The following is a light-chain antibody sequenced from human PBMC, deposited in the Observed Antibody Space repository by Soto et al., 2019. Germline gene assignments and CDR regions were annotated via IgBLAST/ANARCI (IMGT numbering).Light chain of an antibody. Sequence: EIVITQSPATLSVSPGERATLSCRASQSISYNLAWYQKKGGQAPRLLMYGASTRATGIPARFSGSGSGTEFSLTVSSLQSEDFAVYYCQQYSNWPWTFGQGTKVDIK. CDR1: QSISYN. V-gene: IGKV3-15*01. J-gene: IGKJ1*01. CDR2: GAS. CDR3: QQYSNWPWT.